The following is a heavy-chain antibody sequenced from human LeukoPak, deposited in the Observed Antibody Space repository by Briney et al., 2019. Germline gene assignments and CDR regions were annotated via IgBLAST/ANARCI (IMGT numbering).Heavy chain of an antibody. J-gene: IGHJ6*03. Sequence: SQTLSLTCTVSGGSISSGSYYWSWIRQPAGKGLEWIGRIYTSGSTNYNPSLKSRVTISLDTSKNQFSLKLSSVTAADTAVYYCARMMSGYDYFYYYYHMDVWGKGTPDPVSS. V-gene: IGHV4-61*02. CDR1: GGSISSGSYY. CDR3: ARMMSGYDYFYYYYHMDV. D-gene: IGHD5-12*01. CDR2: IYTSGST.